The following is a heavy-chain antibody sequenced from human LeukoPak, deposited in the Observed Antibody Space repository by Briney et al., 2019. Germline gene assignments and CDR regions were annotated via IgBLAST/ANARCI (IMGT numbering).Heavy chain of an antibody. V-gene: IGHV4-39*01. Sequence: SETLSLTCTVSGGSISSSSYYWGWIRQPPGKGLEWIESIYYSGSTYYNPSLKSRVTISVDTSKNQFSLKLSSVTAADTAVYYCARLLGGDSVFGFDPWGQGTLVTVSS. D-gene: IGHD2-21*02. CDR2: IYYSGST. CDR3: ARLLGGDSVFGFDP. CDR1: GGSISSSSYY. J-gene: IGHJ5*02.